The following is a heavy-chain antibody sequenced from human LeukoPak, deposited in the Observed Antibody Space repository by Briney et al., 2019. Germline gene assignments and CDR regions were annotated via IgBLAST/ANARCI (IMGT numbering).Heavy chain of an antibody. D-gene: IGHD3-10*01. Sequence: SGGSLRLSCAASGFTFSSYAMSWVRQAPGKGLEWVSAISGSGGSTYYADSVKGRFTISRDNSKNTLYLQINSLRAEDTAVYYCAKAGLNLEGVWFGELSPPYYYGMDVWGQGTTVTVSS. CDR3: AKAGLNLEGVWFGELSPPYYYGMDV. CDR1: GFTFSSYA. V-gene: IGHV3-23*01. J-gene: IGHJ6*02. CDR2: ISGSGGST.